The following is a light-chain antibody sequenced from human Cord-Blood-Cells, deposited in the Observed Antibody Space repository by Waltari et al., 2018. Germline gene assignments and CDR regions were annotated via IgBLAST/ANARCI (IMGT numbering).Light chain of an antibody. CDR1: RSDVGGYTY. CDR2: EVI. V-gene: IGLV2-14*01. Sequence: QSALTQPAHVSGSPGQSITISCTGTRSDVGGYTYASWYQQHHGKAPKLMIYEVINRPSGVSNRFSGSKSGNTASLTISGLQAEDEADYYCSSYTSSSTYVFGTGTKVTVL. CDR3: SSYTSSSTYV. J-gene: IGLJ1*01.